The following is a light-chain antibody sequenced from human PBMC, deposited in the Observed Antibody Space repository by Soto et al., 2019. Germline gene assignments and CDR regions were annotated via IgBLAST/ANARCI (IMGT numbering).Light chain of an antibody. J-gene: IGKJ4*01. V-gene: IGKV1-9*01. Sequence: IQLTQFPSSLSASVGDRVTITCRASQGISNHLGWYQQKPGKAPELLIYAASTLQTGVPSRFSGGGSGTEFTLTITSLQTEDFATYYCQQVNVYPSTFGGGTKVEIK. CDR1: QGISNH. CDR3: QQVNVYPST. CDR2: AAS.